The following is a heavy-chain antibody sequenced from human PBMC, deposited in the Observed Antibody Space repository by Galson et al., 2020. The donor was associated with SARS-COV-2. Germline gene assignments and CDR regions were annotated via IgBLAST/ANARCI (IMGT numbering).Heavy chain of an antibody. J-gene: IGHJ6*03. CDR1: GYTFTGYY. V-gene: IGHV1-2*06. CDR2: INPNSGGT. Sequence: ASVKVSCKASGYTFTGYYMHWVRQAPGQGLEWMGRINPNSGGTNYAQKFQGRVTMTRDTSISTAYMELSRLRSDDTAVYYCASGLPWGQLGIYYYYYMDVWGKGTTVTISS. CDR3: ASGLPWGQLGIYYYYYMDV. D-gene: IGHD6-13*01.